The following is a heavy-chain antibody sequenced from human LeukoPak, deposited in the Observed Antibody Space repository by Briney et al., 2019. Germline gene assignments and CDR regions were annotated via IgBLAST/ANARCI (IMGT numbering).Heavy chain of an antibody. CDR3: ARDGESAVEMATVDYYGMDV. Sequence: ASVKVSCKASGYTFTSYGISWVRQAPGQGLEWMGWISAYNGNTNYAQKLQGRVTMTTDTSTRTAYMELRSLRSDDTAVYYCARDGESAVEMATVDYYGMDVWGQGTTVTVSS. CDR1: GYTFTSYG. D-gene: IGHD5-24*01. J-gene: IGHJ6*02. V-gene: IGHV1-18*01. CDR2: ISAYNGNT.